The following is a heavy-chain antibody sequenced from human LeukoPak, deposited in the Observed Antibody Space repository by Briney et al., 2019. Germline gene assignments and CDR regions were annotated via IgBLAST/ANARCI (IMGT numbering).Heavy chain of an antibody. CDR3: AKDLNDILTGYSPDAFDI. D-gene: IGHD3-9*01. J-gene: IGHJ3*02. CDR1: GFTFSSYA. CDR2: IRYDGSNK. V-gene: IGHV3-30*02. Sequence: GGSLRLSCAASGFTFSSYAMSWVRQAPGKGLEWVAFIRYDGSNKYYADSVKGRFTISRDNSKNTLYLQMNSLRAEDTAVYYCAKDLNDILTGYSPDAFDIWGQGTMVTVSS.